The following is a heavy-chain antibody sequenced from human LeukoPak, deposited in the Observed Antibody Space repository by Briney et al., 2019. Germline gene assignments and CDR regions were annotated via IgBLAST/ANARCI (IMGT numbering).Heavy chain of an antibody. CDR3: AKRPMGSGCSDYFDY. V-gene: IGHV3-23*01. J-gene: IGHJ4*02. CDR1: GFTFSSYA. CDR2: ISGSGGST. Sequence: AGGSLRLSCAASGFTFSSYAMSWVRQAPGKGLEWVSAISGSGGSTYYADSVKGRFTISRDNSKNTLYLQMNSLRAEDTAVYYCAKRPMGSGCSDYFDYWGQGTLVTVSS. D-gene: IGHD6-19*01.